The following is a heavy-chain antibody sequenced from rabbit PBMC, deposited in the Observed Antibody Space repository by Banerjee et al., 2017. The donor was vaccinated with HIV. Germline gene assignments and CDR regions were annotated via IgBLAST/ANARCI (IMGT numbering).Heavy chain of an antibody. Sequence: QEQLEESGGDLVKPEGSLTLTCTASGFSFSSSGWICWVRQAPGKGLEWIACIYSSNGDKWYASWVNGRFTISRSTSLNTVDLKMTSLTVADTATYFCGRDRDGDAGYGSLALWGPGTLVTVS. J-gene: IGHJ4*01. CDR2: IYSSNGDK. CDR1: GFSFSSSGW. D-gene: IGHD6-1*01. V-gene: IGHV1S43*01. CDR3: GRDRDGDAGYGSLAL.